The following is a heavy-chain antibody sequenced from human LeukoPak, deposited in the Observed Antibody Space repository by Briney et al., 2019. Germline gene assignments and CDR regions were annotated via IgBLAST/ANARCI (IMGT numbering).Heavy chain of an antibody. V-gene: IGHV3-30-3*01. CDR1: GFIFSSYD. Sequence: GGSLRLSCAASGFIFSSYDMHWVRQAPGKGPEWVAVISYDGSNKYYADSVKGRFTISRDNSKNTLYLQMNSLRAEDTAVYYCATVAAGFYWGQGTLVTVSS. J-gene: IGHJ4*02. D-gene: IGHD6-13*01. CDR2: ISYDGSNK. CDR3: ATVAAGFY.